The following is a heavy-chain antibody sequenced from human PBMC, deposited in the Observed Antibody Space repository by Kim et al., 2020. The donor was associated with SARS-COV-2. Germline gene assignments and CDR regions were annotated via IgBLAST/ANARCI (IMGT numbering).Heavy chain of an antibody. D-gene: IGHD3-3*01. J-gene: IGHJ5*02. Sequence: SETLSLTCTVSGGSISSYYWSWIRQPPGKGLEWIGYIYYSGSTNYNPSLKSRVTISVDTSKNQFSLKLSSVTAADTAVYYCARVKVYDFWSGYSPRRWFDPWGQGTLVTVSS. CDR2: IYYSGST. V-gene: IGHV4-59*01. CDR1: GGSISSYY. CDR3: ARVKVYDFWSGYSPRRWFDP.